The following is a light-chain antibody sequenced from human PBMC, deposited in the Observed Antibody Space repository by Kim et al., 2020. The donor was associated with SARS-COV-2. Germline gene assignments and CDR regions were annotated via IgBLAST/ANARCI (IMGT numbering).Light chain of an antibody. J-gene: IGKJ4*01. CDR3: QQLNSYPLT. CDR1: QGIGTF. V-gene: IGKV1-9*01. CDR2: SAS. Sequence: ASVGDRVTITCRASQGIGTFLAWYQQKAGIAPNLLIYSASTLQSGVAPRFSGSGSGTEFTLTIISLQPEDFATYYCQQLNSYPLTFGGGTKVDIK.